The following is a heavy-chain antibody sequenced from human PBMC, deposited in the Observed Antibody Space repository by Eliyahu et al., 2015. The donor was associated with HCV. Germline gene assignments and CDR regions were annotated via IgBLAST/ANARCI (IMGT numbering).Heavy chain of an antibody. CDR2: IYTSGST. Sequence: LEWIGRIYTSGSTNYNPSLKSRVTISSKHVQKPFLPKPSSVTPPDTAVYYCAREGDGYNPGGKYDYWGQGTLVTVSS. J-gene: IGHJ4*02. V-gene: IGHV4-61*02. D-gene: IGHD5-24*01. CDR3: AREGDGYNPGGKYDY.